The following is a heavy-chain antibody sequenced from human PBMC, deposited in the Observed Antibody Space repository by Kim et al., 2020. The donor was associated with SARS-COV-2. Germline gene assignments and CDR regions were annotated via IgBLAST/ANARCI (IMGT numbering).Heavy chain of an antibody. V-gene: IGHV3-33*01. J-gene: IGHJ6*02. CDR3: AREPGAILSPHGPSYGMDV. CDR2: IWYDGSNK. CDR1: GFTFSSYG. D-gene: IGHD3-3*01. Sequence: GGSLRLSCAASGFTFSSYGMHWVRQAPGKGLEWVAVIWYDGSNKYYADSVKGRFTISRDNSKNTLYLQMNSLRAEDTAVYYCAREPGAILSPHGPSYGMDVWGQGTTVTVSS.